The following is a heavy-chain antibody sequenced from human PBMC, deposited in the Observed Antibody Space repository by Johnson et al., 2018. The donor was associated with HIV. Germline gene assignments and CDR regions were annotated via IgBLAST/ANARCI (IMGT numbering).Heavy chain of an antibody. CDR1: GFTFSSYW. V-gene: IGHV3-33*08. J-gene: IGHJ3*02. CDR3: AKGYSSSWYVAFDI. Sequence: VQLVESGGGLVQPGGSLRLSCAASGFTFSSYWMSWVRQAPGKGLEWVAVIWYDGSNKYYADSVKGRFTISRDNSKNTLYLQMNSLRAEDTAVYYCAKGYSSSWYVAFDIWGQGTMVTVSS. D-gene: IGHD6-13*01. CDR2: IWYDGSNK.